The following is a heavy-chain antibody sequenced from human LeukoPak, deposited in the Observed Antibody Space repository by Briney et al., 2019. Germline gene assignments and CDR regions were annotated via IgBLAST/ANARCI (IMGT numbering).Heavy chain of an antibody. CDR2: ISDSGGST. D-gene: IGHD2-21*02. CDR1: GFTFSSYA. V-gene: IGHV3-23*01. Sequence: GSLRLSCAASGFTFSSYAMSWVRQAPGKGLEWVPTISDSGGSTYYADSVKGRFTISRDNAKNSLYLQMNSLRAEDTAVYYCARVHCGGDCYTFLYYYYYTMDVWGQGTTVTVSS. CDR3: ARVHCGGDCYTFLYYYYYTMDV. J-gene: IGHJ6*02.